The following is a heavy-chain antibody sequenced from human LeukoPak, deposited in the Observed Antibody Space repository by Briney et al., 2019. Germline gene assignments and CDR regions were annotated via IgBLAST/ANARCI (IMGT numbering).Heavy chain of an antibody. V-gene: IGHV1-18*01. CDR3: ARYCYGRALDY. CDR1: GYTINNYG. D-gene: IGHD3-10*01. CDR2: ISAYNANT. J-gene: IGHJ4*02. Sequence: GASVKVSCKASGYTINNYGMCWVRQAPGQGLEWMGWISAYNANTKYAQTFQGRVTLTTDTSTSTAYMELRSLRSDDTAVYYCARYCYGRALDYWGQGTLVTVSS.